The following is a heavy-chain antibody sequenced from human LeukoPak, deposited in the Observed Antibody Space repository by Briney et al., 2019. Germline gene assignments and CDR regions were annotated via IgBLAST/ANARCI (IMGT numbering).Heavy chain of an antibody. CDR3: AKNKMTTAYYFDY. J-gene: IGHJ4*02. V-gene: IGHV3-7*03. CDR1: GFTFVSHW. CDR2: INQDGSEK. Sequence: GGSLRLSCVASGFTFVSHWMTWVRQTPGKGLEWVANINQDGSEKYNVDSVKGRFTISRDNAKNSLYLQMNSLRAEDTAVYYCAKNKMTTAYYFDYWGQGTLVTVSS. D-gene: IGHD4-17*01.